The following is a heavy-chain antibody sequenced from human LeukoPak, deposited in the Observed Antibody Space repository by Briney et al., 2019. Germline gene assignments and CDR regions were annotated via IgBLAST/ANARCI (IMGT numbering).Heavy chain of an antibody. CDR3: AGSGVGATTFDY. J-gene: IGHJ4*02. CDR1: GGSISSYY. Sequence: PSETLSLTCTVSGGSISSYYWSWIRQPPGKGLEWIGYIYYSGSTNYNPSLKSRVTISVDTSKNQFSLKLSSVTAADTAVYYCAGSGVGATTFDYWGQGTLVTVSS. D-gene: IGHD1-26*01. CDR2: IYYSGST. V-gene: IGHV4-59*08.